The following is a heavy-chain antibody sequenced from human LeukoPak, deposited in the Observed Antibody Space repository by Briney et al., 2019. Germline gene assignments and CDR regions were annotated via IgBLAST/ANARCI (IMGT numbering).Heavy chain of an antibody. J-gene: IGHJ4*02. CDR3: ARGGYCSSWYVFY. CDR1: GFTFSDYY. CDR2: ISSGGSTI. V-gene: IGHV3-11*04. Sequence: GGSLRLSCAASGFTFSDYYMSWIRQAPAKGLEWVSYISSGGSTIYYADSVKGRFTISRDNAKNSLYLQMNSLRAEDTAVYYCARGGYCSSWYVFYWGQGTLVTVSS. D-gene: IGHD6-13*01.